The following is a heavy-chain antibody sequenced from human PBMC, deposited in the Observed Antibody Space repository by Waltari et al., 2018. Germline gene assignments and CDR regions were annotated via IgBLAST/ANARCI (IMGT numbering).Heavy chain of an antibody. J-gene: IGHJ4*02. Sequence: QVQLQQWGAGLLKPSETLSPTCAVYGGTFNDHYWNWIRQPPGKGLEWIGQINDSGSTNYNPSLRSRVTISVDTSKNQFSLNLSSVTAADTAVYYCASSYYDTSGYSPFDYWGQGTLVTVSS. D-gene: IGHD3-22*01. CDR3: ASSYYDTSGYSPFDY. CDR1: GGTFNDHY. V-gene: IGHV4-34*01. CDR2: INDSGST.